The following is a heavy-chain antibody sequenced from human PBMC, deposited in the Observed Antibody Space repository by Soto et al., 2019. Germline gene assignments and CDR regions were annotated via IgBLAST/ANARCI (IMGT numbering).Heavy chain of an antibody. CDR3: ARYSGRYSYNWFDP. CDR2: IYYSGTT. CDR1: GGSISSYY. V-gene: IGHV4-59*01. J-gene: IGHJ5*02. D-gene: IGHD1-26*01. Sequence: QVQLQESGPGLVKPSETLSLTCTVSGGSISSYYWSWIRQPPGKGLEWIGYIYYSGTTNYNPSLKSRVPISVDTSKNQFSLKLSSVTAADTAVYYCARYSGRYSYNWFDPWGQGTLVTGSS.